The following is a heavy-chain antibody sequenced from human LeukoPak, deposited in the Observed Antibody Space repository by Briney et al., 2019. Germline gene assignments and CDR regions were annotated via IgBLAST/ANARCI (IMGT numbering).Heavy chain of an antibody. CDR1: GYTFTGYY. Sequence: ASVKVSCKASGYTFTGYYMHWERPAPGQGLEWMGWINPNSGGTNYAQKFRGRVTMTRDTSISTAYMELSRLRSDDTAVYYCARDSGEWELLPIVWGQGTLVTVSS. D-gene: IGHD1-26*01. V-gene: IGHV1-2*02. CDR2: INPNSGGT. J-gene: IGHJ4*02. CDR3: ARDSGEWELLPIV.